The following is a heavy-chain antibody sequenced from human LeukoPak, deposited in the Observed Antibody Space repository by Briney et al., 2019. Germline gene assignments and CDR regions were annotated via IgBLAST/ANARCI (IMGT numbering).Heavy chain of an antibody. CDR1: GFTVSDNY. D-gene: IGHD2-21*01. V-gene: IGHV3-66*01. Sequence: GGSLRLSCAASGFTVSDNYISWVRQAPGKGLEWVALIYSAGTTHADSVRGRFTISRDKSKNMLYLQMNSLRAEDTAMYYCARDAYFALWGRGTLVTVSS. CDR2: IYSAGTT. J-gene: IGHJ2*01. CDR3: ARDAYFAL.